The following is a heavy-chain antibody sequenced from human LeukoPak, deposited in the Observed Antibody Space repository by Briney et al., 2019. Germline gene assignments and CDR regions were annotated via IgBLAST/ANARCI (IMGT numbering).Heavy chain of an antibody. J-gene: IGHJ4*02. CDR1: GFTFGNAG. V-gene: IGHV3-15*01. CDR2: IKRKTDGGTT. Sequence: GGSLRLSCAASGFTFGNAGMNWVRQAPGKGLEWVGRIKRKTDGGTTDYAGPVKGRFTISRDDSKKTLYLQMNSLKPEDSAVYYCAYDILTAYDYWGQGTLVTVSS. CDR3: AYDILTAYDY. D-gene: IGHD3-9*01.